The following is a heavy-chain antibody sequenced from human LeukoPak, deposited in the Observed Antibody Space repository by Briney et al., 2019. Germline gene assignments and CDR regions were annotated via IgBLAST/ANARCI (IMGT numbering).Heavy chain of an antibody. D-gene: IGHD3-22*01. V-gene: IGHV4-34*01. Sequence: SETLSLTCAVYGGSFSGYYWSWIRRPPGKGLEWIGEINHSGSTNYNPSLKSRVTISVDTSKNQFSLKLSSVTAADTAVYYCARGNYDSSGYYARVFNFDYWGQGTLVTVSS. CDR3: ARGNYDSSGYYARVFNFDY. CDR2: INHSGST. J-gene: IGHJ4*02. CDR1: GGSFSGYY.